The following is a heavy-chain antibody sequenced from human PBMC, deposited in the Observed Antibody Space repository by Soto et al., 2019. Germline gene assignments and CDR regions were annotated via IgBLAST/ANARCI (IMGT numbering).Heavy chain of an antibody. Sequence: ILSCAASGFTLSTYGMHWVRQAPGKGLEWVAAMSYDGTKEYYADSVKGRFTISRDNSRNTLFLQLNSLRAEDTAVYYCAKEYGSTWIDHWGQGTLVTVSS. CDR3: AKEYGSTWIDH. CDR1: GFTLSTYG. D-gene: IGHD6-13*01. CDR2: MSYDGTKE. V-gene: IGHV3-30*18. J-gene: IGHJ4*02.